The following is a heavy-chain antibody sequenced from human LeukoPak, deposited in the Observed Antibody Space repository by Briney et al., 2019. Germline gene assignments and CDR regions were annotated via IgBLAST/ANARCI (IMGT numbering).Heavy chain of an antibody. CDR3: ARWGSYSSSWSGMDV. J-gene: IGHJ6*02. D-gene: IGHD6-13*01. V-gene: IGHV4-34*01. Sequence: PSETLSLTCAVYGGSFSGYYWSWIRQPPGKGLEWIGEINHSGSTNYNPSLKSRVTISVDTSKNQFSLKLSSVTAADTAVYYCARWGSYSSSWSGMDVWGQGTTVTVSS. CDR2: INHSGST. CDR1: GGSFSGYY.